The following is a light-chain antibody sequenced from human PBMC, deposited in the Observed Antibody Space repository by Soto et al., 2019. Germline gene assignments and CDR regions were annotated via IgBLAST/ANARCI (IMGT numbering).Light chain of an antibody. Sequence: IVMTQSPATLSVSLWERATLSCRASQSVSTDLAWYQQKPGQAPRLLVYGASTRPTGIPTRFSGSGSGTEFTLTISSLQSEDFAVYYCQQYNNWPLWTFGQGTKVDIK. CDR1: QSVSTD. J-gene: IGKJ1*01. CDR3: QQYNNWPLWT. CDR2: GAS. V-gene: IGKV3-15*01.